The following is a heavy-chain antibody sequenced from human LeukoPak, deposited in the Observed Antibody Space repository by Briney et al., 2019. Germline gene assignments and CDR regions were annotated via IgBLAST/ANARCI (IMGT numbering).Heavy chain of an antibody. D-gene: IGHD4-17*01. CDR1: GGSISSYY. J-gene: IGHJ4*02. CDR3: AGADRHDYGEDY. CDR2: IYYSGSS. V-gene: IGHV4-59*01. Sequence: PSETLSLTCTVSGGSISSYYWSWIRQPPGKGPEWIGFIYYSGSSYYNPSLKSRVTMSVDTSKNQFSLKLTSVTAADTAVYYCAGADRHDYGEDYWGQGTLVTVSS.